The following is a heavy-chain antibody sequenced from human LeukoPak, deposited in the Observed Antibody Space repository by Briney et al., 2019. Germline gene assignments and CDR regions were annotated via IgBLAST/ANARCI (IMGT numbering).Heavy chain of an antibody. CDR1: GFTFSSYD. D-gene: IGHD5-24*01. Sequence: PGGSLRLSCAASGFTFSSYDMHWVRQATGKGLEWVSGIGTAGDTYYAGSVKGRLTISRENAKNSLYLQMNSLRAGDTAVYYCARTYIADRGGYSAFDYWGQGTLVTVSS. CDR3: ARTYIADRGGYSAFDY. V-gene: IGHV3-13*01. CDR2: IGTAGDT. J-gene: IGHJ4*02.